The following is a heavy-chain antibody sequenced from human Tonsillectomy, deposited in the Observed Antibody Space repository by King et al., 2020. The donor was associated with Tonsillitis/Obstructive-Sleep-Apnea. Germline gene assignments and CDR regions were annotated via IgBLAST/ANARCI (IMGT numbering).Heavy chain of an antibody. CDR1: GYTFTEYY. J-gene: IGHJ6*02. CDR2: INPHSGGT. V-gene: IGHV1-2*02. D-gene: IGHD2-21*02. CDR3: ARDTCGGDCYSGYYYYGMDV. Sequence: QLVQSGAEVKKPGASVKVSCKASGYTFTEYYMHWVRQAPGQGLEWMGWINPHSGGTNYAQKFQGRVTMTRDTSISTAYMELSRQRSDDTAVYYCARDTCGGDCYSGYYYYGMDVWGQGTTVTVSS.